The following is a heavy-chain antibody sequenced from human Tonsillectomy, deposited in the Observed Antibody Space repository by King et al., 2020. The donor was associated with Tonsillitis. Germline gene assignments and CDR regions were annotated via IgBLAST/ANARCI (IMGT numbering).Heavy chain of an antibody. Sequence: VTLKESGPALVKPTQTLTLTCTFSGFSLSTSGMRVSWIRQPPGKALEWLARIDWDDDKFYSTSLKTRLTISKDTSKNQVVLTMTNMDPVDTATYDCTRGGSYRDWFDPWGQGTLVTVSS. CDR3: TRGGSYRDWFDP. CDR2: IDWDDDK. D-gene: IGHD1-26*01. V-gene: IGHV2-70*04. J-gene: IGHJ5*02. CDR1: GFSLSTSGMR.